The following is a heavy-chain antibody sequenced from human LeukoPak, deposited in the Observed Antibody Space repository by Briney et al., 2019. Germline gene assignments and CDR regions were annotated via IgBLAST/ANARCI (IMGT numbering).Heavy chain of an antibody. CDR2: INPSHSST. V-gene: IGHV1-46*03. J-gene: IGHJ3*02. Sequence: ASVRVSCKASGFIFTSYCMHWVRQAPGQGLEWMGIINPSHSSTSYAQKFQGRVTMTRDTSTSTVYMELSSLRSEDTAIYYCARGGDYDVWSAYSHTLDGAFDIWGQGTMVTVSS. D-gene: IGHD3-3*01. CDR1: GFIFTSYC. CDR3: ARGGDYDVWSAYSHTLDGAFDI.